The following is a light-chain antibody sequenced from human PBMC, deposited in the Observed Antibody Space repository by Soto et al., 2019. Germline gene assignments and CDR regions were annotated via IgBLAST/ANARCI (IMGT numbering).Light chain of an antibody. CDR2: GAS. J-gene: IGKJ2*01. V-gene: IGKV3-20*01. CDR3: LRYGSSPYT. CDR1: QSVSSTY. Sequence: EIVLTQSPGTLSLSPGERATLSCRASQSVSSTYLAWYQQKPGQAPRLLIYGASIRATGVPDRFSGSGSGTGFTLTISRLEPEDFAVYYCLRYGSSPYTFGQGTKLELK.